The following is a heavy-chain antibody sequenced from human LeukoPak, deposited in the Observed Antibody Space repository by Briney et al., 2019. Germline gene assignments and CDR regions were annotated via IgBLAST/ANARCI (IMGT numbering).Heavy chain of an antibody. V-gene: IGHV4-59*08. Sequence: SETLSLTCTVSGGSISSYYWSWIRQPPGKGLEWIGYIYYSGSTNYNPSPKSRVTISVDTSKNQFSLKLSSVTAADTAVYYCARGVQLERPVSGFWFDPWGQGTLVTVSS. CDR2: IYYSGST. CDR3: ARGVQLERPVSGFWFDP. CDR1: GGSISSYY. J-gene: IGHJ5*02. D-gene: IGHD1-1*01.